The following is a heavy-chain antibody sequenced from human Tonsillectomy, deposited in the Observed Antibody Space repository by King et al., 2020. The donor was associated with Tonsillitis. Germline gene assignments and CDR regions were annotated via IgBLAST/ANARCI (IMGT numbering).Heavy chain of an antibody. CDR2: IYYSGST. CDR3: ARLRSSWPYWFDP. V-gene: IGHV4-39*07. Sequence: QLQESGPGLVKPSETLSLSCPVSGGSVSSSSYYWGWIRQPPGKGLEWIGNIYYSGSTHYNPSRKSRVTISVDTSKNQFSLKLRSVTAADTAVYYCARLRSSWPYWFDPWGQGTLVTVSS. CDR1: GGSVSSSSYY. D-gene: IGHD6-13*01. J-gene: IGHJ5*02.